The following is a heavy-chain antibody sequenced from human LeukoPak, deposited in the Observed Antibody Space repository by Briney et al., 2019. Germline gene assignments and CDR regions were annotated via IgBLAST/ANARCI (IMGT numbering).Heavy chain of an antibody. CDR1: GYSISSGYY. J-gene: IGHJ3*02. V-gene: IGHV4-61*01. CDR2: IYYSGST. D-gene: IGHD2-15*01. Sequence: PSETLSLTCTVSGYSISSGYYWGWIRQPPGKGLEWIGYIYYSGSTNYNPSLKSRVTISVDTSKNQFSLKLSSVTAADTAVYYCARGWSKGAFDIWGQGTMVTVSS. CDR3: ARGWSKGAFDI.